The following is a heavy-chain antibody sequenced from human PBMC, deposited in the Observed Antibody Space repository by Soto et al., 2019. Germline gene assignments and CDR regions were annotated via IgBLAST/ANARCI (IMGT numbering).Heavy chain of an antibody. J-gene: IGHJ4*02. Sequence: QVQLQESGPGLVKPSQTLSLTCTVSGGSISSGGYYWSWIRQHPGKGLEWIGYIYYSGSTYYNPSCKSLVTISEDTSKNHCSLKLTSVTAADTAVYYCARDIPNYYDSSGYFDYWGQGTLVTVSS. D-gene: IGHD3-22*01. CDR3: ARDIPNYYDSSGYFDY. V-gene: IGHV4-31*01. CDR2: IYYSGST. CDR1: GGSISSGGYY.